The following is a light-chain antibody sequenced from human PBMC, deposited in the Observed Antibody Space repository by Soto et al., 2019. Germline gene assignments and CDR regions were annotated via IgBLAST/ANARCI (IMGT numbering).Light chain of an antibody. CDR3: HQYGSSHT. J-gene: IGKJ2*01. CDR1: QSVSSSY. V-gene: IGKV3-20*01. CDR2: GAS. Sequence: EIVLTQSPGTLSLSPGERATLSCRASQSVSSSYLAWYQQKPGQAPRLLIYGASRRATGIPDRFSGSGSGTDFTFTISRLEPEDFVVYYCHQYGSSHTFGQGTKLEIK.